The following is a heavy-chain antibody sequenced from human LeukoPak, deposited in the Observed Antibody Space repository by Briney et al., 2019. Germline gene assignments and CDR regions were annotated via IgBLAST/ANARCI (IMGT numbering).Heavy chain of an antibody. D-gene: IGHD3-9*01. CDR1: GYNLTELS. V-gene: IGHV1-24*01. CDR3: ATGSPVPTGYFYY. J-gene: IGHJ4*02. Sequence: GASVKVSCQVSGYNLTELSMHWVRQAPGKGLDWMGGFYPEDGETIYAQKFQGRVTITEATSTDTAYMELSSLRSKDTAVYYCATGSPVPTGYFYYWGQGTLVTVSS. CDR2: FYPEDGET.